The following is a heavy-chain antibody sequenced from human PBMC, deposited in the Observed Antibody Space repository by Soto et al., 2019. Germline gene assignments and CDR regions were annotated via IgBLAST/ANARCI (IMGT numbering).Heavy chain of an antibody. Sequence: QVQLQESGPGLVKPSQTLSLTCTVSGGSISSGGYYWSWIRQHPGKGLEWIGYIYYSGSTYYNPSLKSRXXIXVXLSKNQFSLKLSSVTAADTAVYYCARQLMRVAGIDYWGQGTLVTVSS. CDR1: GGSISSGGYY. V-gene: IGHV4-31*03. CDR3: ARQLMRVAGIDY. D-gene: IGHD6-19*01. CDR2: IYYSGST. J-gene: IGHJ4*02.